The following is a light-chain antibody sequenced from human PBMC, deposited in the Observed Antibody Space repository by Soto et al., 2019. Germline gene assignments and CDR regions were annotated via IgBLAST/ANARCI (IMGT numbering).Light chain of an antibody. CDR1: QGIRRD. Sequence: AIQMTQSPSSLSASVGDTVTITCRASQGIRRDLSWYQQKPGKAPKLLIYGVSTLQSGVPSRFSGFGSGTEFTLTISSRQPEDFATYHFQQLQRTPFTFGPGTTVDV. CDR2: GVS. V-gene: IGKV1-6*01. J-gene: IGKJ3*01. CDR3: QQLQRTPFT.